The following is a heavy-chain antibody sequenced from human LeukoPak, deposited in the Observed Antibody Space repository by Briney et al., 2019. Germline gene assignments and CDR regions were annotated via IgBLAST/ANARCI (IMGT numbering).Heavy chain of an antibody. J-gene: IGHJ4*02. V-gene: IGHV1-18*01. CDR3: ARVVLGYCSGGSCYPPSN. Sequence: ASVKVSCKASGYTFTSYGISWVRQAPGQGLEWMGWIGAYNGNTNYAQKLQGRVTMTTDTSTSTAYMELRSLRSDDTAVYYCARVVLGYCSGGSCYPPSNWGQGTLVTVSS. CDR2: IGAYNGNT. D-gene: IGHD2-15*01. CDR1: GYTFTSYG.